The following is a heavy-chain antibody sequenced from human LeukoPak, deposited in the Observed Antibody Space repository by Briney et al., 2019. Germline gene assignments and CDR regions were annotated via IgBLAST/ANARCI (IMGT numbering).Heavy chain of an antibody. CDR1: GFTFSDYW. J-gene: IGHJ4*02. CDR2: INTDGSIT. V-gene: IGHV3-74*01. D-gene: IGHD1-26*01. CDR3: ASSGSYRFDY. Sequence: GGSLRLSCAASGFTFSDYWIHWVRQAPGKGLVWVSRINTDGSITNYADSVKGRFTISRDNAKNTLYLQMSSLRAEDTAVYYCASSGSYRFDYWGQGTLVTVSS.